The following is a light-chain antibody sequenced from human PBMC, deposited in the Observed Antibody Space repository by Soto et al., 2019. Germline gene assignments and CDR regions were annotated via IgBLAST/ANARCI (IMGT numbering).Light chain of an antibody. V-gene: IGKV1-12*01. CDR1: QSISTW. Sequence: DFQMTQSPSSVSASVGDTVTITCRASQSISTWLAWYQQKPGTVPKLLIYAASSLQSGVPSRFSGSGAGTEFTLTITSLQPEDFGTYYCQQGDSFPITFGQGTRLDIK. CDR3: QQGDSFPIT. CDR2: AAS. J-gene: IGKJ5*01.